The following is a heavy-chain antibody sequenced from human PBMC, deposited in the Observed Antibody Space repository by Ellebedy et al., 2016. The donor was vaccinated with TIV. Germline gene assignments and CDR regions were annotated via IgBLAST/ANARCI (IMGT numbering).Heavy chain of an antibody. CDR2: IIPIFGTA. J-gene: IGHJ6*02. CDR1: GGAFSSYA. D-gene: IGHD4-23*01. V-gene: IGHV1-69*13. CDR3: ARCMGTTDYRGSPYYYYGMDV. Sequence: ASVKVSCKASGGAFSSYAISWVRQAPGQGLEWMGGIIPIFGTANYAQKFQGRVTITADESTSTAYMELSSLRSEDTAVYYCARCMGTTDYRGSPYYYYGMDVWGQGTTVTVSS.